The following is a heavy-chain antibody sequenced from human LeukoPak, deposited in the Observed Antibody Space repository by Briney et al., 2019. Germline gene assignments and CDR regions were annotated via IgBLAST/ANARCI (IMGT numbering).Heavy chain of an antibody. J-gene: IGHJ5*02. CDR2: VYYSGNT. V-gene: IGHV4-59*01. CDR3: ANSVVPATSGGGWFDP. CDR1: GGSISSYY. D-gene: IGHD2-2*01. Sequence: SETLSLTCTVSGGSISSYYWSWLRQPPGKGLEWIGYVYYSGNTNYNPSLKSRVTISVDTAKNQFSLKLTSVTAADTAVYYCANSVVPATSGGGWFDPWGQGTLVTVSS.